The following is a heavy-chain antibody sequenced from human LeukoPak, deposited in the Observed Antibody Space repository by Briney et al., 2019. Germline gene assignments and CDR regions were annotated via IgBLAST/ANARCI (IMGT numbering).Heavy chain of an antibody. CDR1: GGSISSGGYY. V-gene: IGHV4-31*03. Sequence: SETLSLTCTVSGGSISSGGYYWSWIRQHPGKGLKWIGYIYYSGSTYYNPSLKSRVTISVDTSKNQFSLKLSSVTAADTAVYYCARVFCTNGVCYMSEPNWFDPWGQGTLVTVSS. D-gene: IGHD2-8*01. J-gene: IGHJ5*02. CDR2: IYYSGST. CDR3: ARVFCTNGVCYMSEPNWFDP.